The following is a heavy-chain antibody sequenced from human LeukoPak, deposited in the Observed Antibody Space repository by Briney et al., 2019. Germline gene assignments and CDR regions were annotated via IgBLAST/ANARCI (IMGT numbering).Heavy chain of an antibody. CDR3: AKKSRGSGSYYGDY. CDR1: GFTFSSYW. D-gene: IGHD3-10*01. V-gene: IGHV3-74*01. J-gene: IGHJ4*02. CDR2: INPDGSTT. Sequence: GGSLRLSCAASGFTFSSYWMHWVRQAPGKGLVWVSVINPDGSTTNYADSVKGRFTISRDNAKNTLFLQMNSLRAEDTAVYYCAKKSRGSGSYYGDYWGQGILVTVSS.